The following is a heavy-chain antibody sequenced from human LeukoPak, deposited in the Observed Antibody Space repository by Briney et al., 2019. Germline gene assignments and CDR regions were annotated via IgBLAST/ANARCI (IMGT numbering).Heavy chain of an antibody. Sequence: SETLSLTCAVSGGSISSSNWWSWVRQPPGKGLEWIGEIYHSGSTNYNPSLKSRVTISVGKSKNQFSLKLSSVTAADTAVYYCARVWSQNDRTGDRDYWGQGTLVTVSS. V-gene: IGHV4-4*02. CDR3: ARVWSQNDRTGDRDY. J-gene: IGHJ4*02. CDR2: IYHSGST. CDR1: GGSISSSNW. D-gene: IGHD7-27*01.